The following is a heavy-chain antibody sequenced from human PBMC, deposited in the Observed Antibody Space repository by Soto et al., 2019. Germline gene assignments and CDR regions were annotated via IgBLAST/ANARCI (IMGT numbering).Heavy chain of an antibody. CDR1: SRSISNNY. CDR3: ARRYGYYFDY. D-gene: IGHD4-17*01. V-gene: IGHV4-59*08. CDR2: IYYSGTT. Sequence: QVQLQEAGPGLVKPSETLSLTCTVSSRSISNNYWSWIPQPPGKGLVWIGYIYYSGTTNYNPSLKCRVTISVDTSKYQLSLKLSSVTAADTAVYYCARRYGYYFDYWGQGTLVTVSS. J-gene: IGHJ4*02.